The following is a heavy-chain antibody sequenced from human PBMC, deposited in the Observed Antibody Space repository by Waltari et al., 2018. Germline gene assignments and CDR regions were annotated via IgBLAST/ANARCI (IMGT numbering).Heavy chain of an antibody. CDR2: IIPIFGTA. V-gene: IGHV1-69*06. D-gene: IGHD3-22*01. CDR1: GGTFSSYA. Sequence: QVQLVQSGAEVKKPGSSVKVSCKASGGTFSSYAISWVRQAPGQGLEWMGGIIPIFGTANYAQKFQGRVTITADKSTSTAYMELSSLRSEDTAVYYCARDANYYYDSSGYYYAYWGQGTLVTVSS. J-gene: IGHJ4*02. CDR3: ARDANYYYDSSGYYYAY.